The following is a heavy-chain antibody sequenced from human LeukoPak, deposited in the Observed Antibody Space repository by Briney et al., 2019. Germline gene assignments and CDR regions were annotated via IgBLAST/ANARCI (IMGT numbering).Heavy chain of an antibody. J-gene: IGHJ4*02. CDR1: VYRFTSYG. CDR3: ARGGDGDILTGLVFDC. CDR2: MSAYNGNT. V-gene: IGHV1-18*01. D-gene: IGHD3-9*01. Sequence: GASVKVSFKASVYRFTSYGISWVRQAPGQGREWMGWMSAYNGNTNYAQKLQGRVTMTTDTSTNTAYMELRSLISDDTAVYYCARGGDGDILTGLVFDCWGQGTLVTVSS.